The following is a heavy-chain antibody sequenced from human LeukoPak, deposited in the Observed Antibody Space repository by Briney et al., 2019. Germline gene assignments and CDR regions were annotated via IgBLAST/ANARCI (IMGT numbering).Heavy chain of an antibody. CDR3: ARSGGNWNRRYWYFDL. V-gene: IGHV1-69*13. J-gene: IGHJ2*01. D-gene: IGHD1-20*01. Sequence: ASVKVSCKASGGTFSSYAISWVRQAPGQGLEWMGGIIPIFGTANYAQKFQGRVTITADESTSTAYMELSSLRSEDTAVYYCARSGGNWNRRYWYFDLWGRGTLVTVSS. CDR1: GGTFSSYA. CDR2: IIPIFGTA.